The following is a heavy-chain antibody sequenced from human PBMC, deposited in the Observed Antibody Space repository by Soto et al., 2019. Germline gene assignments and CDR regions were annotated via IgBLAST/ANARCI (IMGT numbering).Heavy chain of an antibody. V-gene: IGHV1-69*01. D-gene: IGHD2-15*01. CDR1: GGTFSSYA. CDR2: IIPIFGTA. CDR3: ALPGTGYCSGGSCYSNWFDP. Sequence: QVQLVQSGAEVKKPGSSVKVSCKASGGTFSSYAISWVRQAPGQGLEWMGGIIPIFGTANYAQKFQGRVTITADESTSTAYMELSSLRSEDTAVYYCALPGTGYCSGGSCYSNWFDPWGQGTLVTVSS. J-gene: IGHJ5*02.